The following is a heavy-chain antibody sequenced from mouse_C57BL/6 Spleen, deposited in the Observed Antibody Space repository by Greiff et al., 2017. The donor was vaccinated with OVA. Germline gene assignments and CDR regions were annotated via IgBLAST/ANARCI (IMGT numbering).Heavy chain of an antibody. J-gene: IGHJ4*01. CDR2: IYPRSGNT. CDR3: ARLGTTVVGPTFYYAMDY. V-gene: IGHV1-81*01. D-gene: IGHD1-1*01. CDR1: GYTFTSYG. Sequence: VQLQQSGAELARPGASVKLSCKASGYTFTSYGISWVKQRTGQGLEWIGEIYPRSGNTYYNEKFKGKATLTADTSSSTAYMEIRSLTSENSAVYFGARLGTTVVGPTFYYAMDYWGQGTSVTVSS.